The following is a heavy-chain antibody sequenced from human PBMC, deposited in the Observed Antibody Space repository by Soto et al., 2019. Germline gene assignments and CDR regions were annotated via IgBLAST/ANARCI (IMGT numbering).Heavy chain of an antibody. D-gene: IGHD1-1*01. J-gene: IGHJ4*02. CDR2: IFPLLAMV. CDR1: GGDLTNSG. Sequence: QVHLVQSGAEMKKPGSSVKVSCKVSGGDLTNSGISWVRQAPGQGLEWMGGIFPLLAMVDYSQKFQGRVTITEDDSTTTAYMAPGSLKPDATAVYYCAKEDRTGFKSWGQGTLVIVSS. CDR3: AKEDRTGFKS. V-gene: IGHV1-69*04.